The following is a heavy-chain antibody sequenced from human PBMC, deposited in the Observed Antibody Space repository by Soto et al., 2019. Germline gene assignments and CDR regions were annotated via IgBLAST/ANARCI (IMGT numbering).Heavy chain of an antibody. Sequence: EVQLVESGGGLVQPGGSLRLSCAASGFTFSSYWMHWVRQVPGKGLVWVSRMYMDGSTISYADSVKGRFTISRDNAKNTVYLQMNSLTAEDTAVYYCARVGRGFWYFDLWGRGTLVTVSS. CDR1: GFTFSSYW. CDR2: MYMDGSTI. J-gene: IGHJ2*01. V-gene: IGHV3-74*01. CDR3: ARVGRGFWYFDL.